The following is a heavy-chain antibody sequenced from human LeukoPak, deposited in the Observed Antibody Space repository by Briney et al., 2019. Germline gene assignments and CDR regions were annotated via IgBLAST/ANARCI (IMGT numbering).Heavy chain of an antibody. J-gene: IGHJ4*02. CDR2: ISSSSSYI. CDR3: ARVWATISPFDY. V-gene: IGHV3-21*01. Sequence: GGSLRLSCAASGFTFSSYSMNWVRQAPGKGLEWVSSISSSSSYIYYADSVKGRSTISRDNAKNSLYLQMNSLRAEDTAVYYCARVWATISPFDYWGQGTLVTVSS. CDR1: GFTFSSYS. D-gene: IGHD5-24*01.